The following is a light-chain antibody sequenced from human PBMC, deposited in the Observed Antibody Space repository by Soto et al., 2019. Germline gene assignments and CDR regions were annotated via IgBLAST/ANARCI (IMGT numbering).Light chain of an antibody. V-gene: IGLV2-14*01. CDR2: EVN. J-gene: IGLJ1*01. CDR3: SSYTSSSTLEV. CDR1: SSDIGGYNY. Sequence: QSALTQPASMSASPGQSITISCTGTSSDIGGYNYVSWYQQHPGKAPKLMIYEVNNRPSGVSNRFSGSKSANTASLTISGLQAEDEAEYYCSSYTSSSTLEVFGTGTKLTVL.